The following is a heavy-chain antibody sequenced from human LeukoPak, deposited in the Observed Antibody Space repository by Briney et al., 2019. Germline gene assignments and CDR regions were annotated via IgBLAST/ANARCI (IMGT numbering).Heavy chain of an antibody. CDR3: ARRVHAAAVGRGVYNWFDP. Sequence: SETLSLTCTVSGGSISSYYWSWIRQPPGKGLEWIGYIYYSGSTSYNPSLKSRVTISVDTSKNQFSLKLSSVTAADTAVYYCARRVHAAAVGRGVYNWFDPWGQGTLVTVSS. CDR1: GGSISSYY. CDR2: IYYSGST. V-gene: IGHV4-59*08. D-gene: IGHD6-13*01. J-gene: IGHJ5*02.